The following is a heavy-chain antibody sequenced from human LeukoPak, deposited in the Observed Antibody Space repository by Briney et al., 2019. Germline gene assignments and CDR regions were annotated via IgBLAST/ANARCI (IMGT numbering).Heavy chain of an antibody. V-gene: IGHV4-39*01. CDR3: ARLRGYSANQLRVMGFDP. Sequence: PSETLSLTCTVSGGSISSSSDYWGWIRQPPGKGLEWIGSIYYSGSTYYNPSLKSRVTISVDTSKNQFSLKLSSVTAADTAVYHCARLRGYSANQLRVMGFDPWGQGTLVTVSS. J-gene: IGHJ5*02. CDR1: GGSISSSSDY. CDR2: IYYSGST. D-gene: IGHD5-12*01.